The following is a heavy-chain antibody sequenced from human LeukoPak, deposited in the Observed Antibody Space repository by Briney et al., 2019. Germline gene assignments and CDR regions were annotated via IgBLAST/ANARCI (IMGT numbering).Heavy chain of an antibody. Sequence: PSETLSLTCTVSGGSISSYYWSWIRQPPGKGLEWIGYIYYSGSTNYNPSLKSRVTISVDTSKNQFSLKLSSVTAADTAVYYCARDRGSYGFIGAFDIWGQGTMVTVSS. D-gene: IGHD5-18*01. V-gene: IGHV4-59*01. CDR3: ARDRGSYGFIGAFDI. J-gene: IGHJ3*02. CDR2: IYYSGST. CDR1: GGSISSYY.